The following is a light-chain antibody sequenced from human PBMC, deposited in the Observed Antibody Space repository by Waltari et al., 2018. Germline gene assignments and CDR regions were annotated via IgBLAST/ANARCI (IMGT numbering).Light chain of an antibody. CDR1: QSVGTY. J-gene: IGKJ2*01. Sequence: DIVLITSLATLYLSAGEAATLSCRASQSVGTYLAGYQQRPGQAPRLLIYDASNRATGIPARFRGSGSGTDFTLTISSLEPEDFAVYYCQQRSNWTPHTFGQGARLEIK. CDR2: DAS. CDR3: QQRSNWTPHT. V-gene: IGKV3-11*01.